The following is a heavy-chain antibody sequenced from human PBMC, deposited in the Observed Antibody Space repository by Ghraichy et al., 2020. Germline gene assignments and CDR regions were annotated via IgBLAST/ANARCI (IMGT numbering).Heavy chain of an antibody. CDR2: IYHSGST. V-gene: IGHV4-30-2*01. Sequence: SETLSLTCAVSGGSISSGGYSWSWIRQPPGKGLEWIGYIYHSGSTYYNPSLKSRVTISVDRSKNQFSLKLSSVTAADTAVYYCARAIADPIMRRANWFDPWGQGTLVTVSS. D-gene: IGHD6-13*01. CDR3: ARAIADPIMRRANWFDP. CDR1: GGSISSGGYS. J-gene: IGHJ5*02.